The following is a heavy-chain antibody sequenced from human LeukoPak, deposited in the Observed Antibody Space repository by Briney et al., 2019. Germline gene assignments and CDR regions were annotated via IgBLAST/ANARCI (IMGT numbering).Heavy chain of an antibody. Sequence: ASVKVSCKASGYTFTSYAMNWVRQAPGQGLEWMGWINTNTGNPTYAQCFTGRFVFSLDTSVSTAYLQTSSLKAEDTAVYYCASSGVPASFDYWGQGTLVTVSS. CDR2: INTNTGNP. V-gene: IGHV7-4-1*02. CDR3: ASSGVPASFDY. D-gene: IGHD2-2*01. CDR1: GYTFTSYA. J-gene: IGHJ4*02.